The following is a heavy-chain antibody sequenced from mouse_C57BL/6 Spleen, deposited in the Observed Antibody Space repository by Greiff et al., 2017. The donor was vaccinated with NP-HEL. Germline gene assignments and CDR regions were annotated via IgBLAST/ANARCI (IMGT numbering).Heavy chain of an antibody. D-gene: IGHD4-1*01. CDR1: GFTFSSYT. CDR2: ISGGGGNT. J-gene: IGHJ2*01. CDR3: ARLELARGYFDY. Sequence: VQLKESGGGLVKPGGSLKLSCAASGFTFSSYTMSWVRQTPAKRLEWVATISGGGGNTYYPDSVKGRFTISRDNAKNTLYLQMSSLRSEDTSLYYCARLELARGYFDYWGQGTTLTVSS. V-gene: IGHV5-9*01.